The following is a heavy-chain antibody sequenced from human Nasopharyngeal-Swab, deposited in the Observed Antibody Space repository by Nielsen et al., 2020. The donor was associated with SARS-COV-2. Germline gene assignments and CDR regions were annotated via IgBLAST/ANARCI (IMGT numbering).Heavy chain of an antibody. CDR2: ISSSSYI. J-gene: IGHJ6*02. Sequence: GESLKISCAASGFTFNNYNFNWVRQAPGKGLEWVSSISSSSYIYYADSVKGRFTISRDNAKNSLYLQMNSLRAEDTAVYYCARDGLDYDFWSAYFMDAWGQGTTVTVSS. CDR3: ARDGLDYDFWSAYFMDA. D-gene: IGHD3-3*01. CDR1: GFTFNNYN. V-gene: IGHV3-21*01.